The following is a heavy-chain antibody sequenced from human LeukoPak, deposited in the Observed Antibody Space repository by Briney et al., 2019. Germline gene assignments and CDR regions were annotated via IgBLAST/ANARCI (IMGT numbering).Heavy chain of an antibody. J-gene: IGHJ4*02. CDR2: INHSGST. V-gene: IGHV4-34*01. Sequence: PSETLSLTCAVYGGSFSDYYWSWIRQPPGKGLEWIGEINHSGSTNYNPSLKSRVTISVDTSKNQFSLKLSSVTAADTAVYYCARGNRREPFDYWGQGALVTVSS. CDR3: ARGNRREPFDY. CDR1: GGSFSDYY. D-gene: IGHD1-14*01.